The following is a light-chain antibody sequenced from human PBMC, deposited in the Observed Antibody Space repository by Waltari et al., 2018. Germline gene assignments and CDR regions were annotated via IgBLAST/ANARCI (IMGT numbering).Light chain of an antibody. CDR3: QSYDTSLSVVV. J-gene: IGLJ2*01. V-gene: IGLV1-40*01. Sequence: QSVLTQPPSVSGAPGQRVTISCTGASSNFGAGYDVHWYQQLPGAAPKLLIYSNNNRPSGVPDRFSGSKSGTAASLAITGLQAEDEANYYCQSYDTSLSVVVYGGGTKLTVL. CDR1: SSNFGAGYD. CDR2: SNN.